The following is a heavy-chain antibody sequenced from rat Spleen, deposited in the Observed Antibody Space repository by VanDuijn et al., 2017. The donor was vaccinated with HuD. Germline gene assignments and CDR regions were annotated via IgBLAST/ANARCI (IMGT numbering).Heavy chain of an antibody. J-gene: IGHJ2*01. CDR2: INSAGST. Sequence: EVQLQESGPGLVKPSQSLSLTCSVPYYSITSSYRWNWIRKFPGNKLEWMGYINSAGSTNYSPSLRSRISITRDTSKNQFFLQVNSVATEDTATYYCARRKLYYGFDYWGQGVMVTVSS. CDR3: ARRKLYYGFDY. V-gene: IGHV3-3*01. D-gene: IGHD1-6*01. CDR1: YYSITSSYR.